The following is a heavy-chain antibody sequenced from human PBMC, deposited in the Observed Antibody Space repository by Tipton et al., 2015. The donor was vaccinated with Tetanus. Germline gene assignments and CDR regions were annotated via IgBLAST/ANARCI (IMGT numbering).Heavy chain of an antibody. CDR2: IYSGGST. CDR3: AKLPSGWLGYYYFDY. V-gene: IGHV3-66*01. CDR1: GFTVSSNY. D-gene: IGHD6-19*01. J-gene: IGHJ4*02. Sequence: SLRLSCAASGFTVSSNYMSWVRQAPGTGLEWVSVIYSGGSTYYADSVKGRFTISRDNSKNTLYLQMNSLRAEDTAVYYCAKLPSGWLGYYYFDYWGQGTLVTVSS.